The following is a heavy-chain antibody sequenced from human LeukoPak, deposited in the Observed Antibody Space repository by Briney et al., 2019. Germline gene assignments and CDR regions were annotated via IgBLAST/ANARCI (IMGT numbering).Heavy chain of an antibody. Sequence: SETLSLTCTVSGGSISSGGYYWSWIRQHPGKGLEWIGYIYYSGSIYYNPSLKSRVTISVDTSKNQFSLKLSSVTAADTAVYYCARVIRGHDILTGYYSLGAFDIWSQGTMVTVSS. J-gene: IGHJ3*02. CDR3: ARVIRGHDILTGYYSLGAFDI. CDR1: GGSISSGGYY. CDR2: IYYSGSI. V-gene: IGHV4-31*03. D-gene: IGHD3-9*01.